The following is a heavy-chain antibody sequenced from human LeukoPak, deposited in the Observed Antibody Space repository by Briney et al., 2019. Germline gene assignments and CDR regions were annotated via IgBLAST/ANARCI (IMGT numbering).Heavy chain of an antibody. CDR1: GGSISSYY. Sequence: PSETLSLTCTVSGGSISSYYWSWIRQPPGKGLEWIGYIYYRGSTNYNPSLKSRVTISVDTSKNQFSLKLSSVTAADTAVYYCARDLTADYWGQGTLVTVSS. CDR2: IYYRGST. CDR3: ARDLTADY. D-gene: IGHD2-21*02. V-gene: IGHV4-59*01. J-gene: IGHJ4*02.